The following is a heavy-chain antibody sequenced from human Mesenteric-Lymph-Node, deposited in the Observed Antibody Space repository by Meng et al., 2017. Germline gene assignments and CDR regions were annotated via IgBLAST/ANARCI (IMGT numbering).Heavy chain of an antibody. J-gene: IGHJ5*02. Sequence: GGSLRLSCVASGFTFSTYNMNWVRQAPGKGLEWVSSISSRSNYIYYADSLKGRFIISRDNAKNSLYLQIDSLRADDTAVYYCARDLGRHWFDPWGQGTLVTVSS. CDR1: GFTFSTYN. CDR2: ISSRSNYI. D-gene: IGHD6-25*01. V-gene: IGHV3-21*01. CDR3: ARDLGRHWFDP.